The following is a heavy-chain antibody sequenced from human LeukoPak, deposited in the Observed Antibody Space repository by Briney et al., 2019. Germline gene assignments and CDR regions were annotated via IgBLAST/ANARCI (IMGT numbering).Heavy chain of an antibody. V-gene: IGHV4-4*07. J-gene: IGHJ6*02. CDR3: ARVPPAGIAAAGAYYYYGMDV. CDR1: GGSISSYY. Sequence: SETLSLTCTVSGGSISSYYWSWIRQPAGKGLEWIGRIYTSGSTNYNPSLKSRVTMSVDTSKNQFSLKLSSVTAADTAVYYCARVPPAGIAAAGAYYYYGMDVWGQGTTVTVSS. D-gene: IGHD6-13*01. CDR2: IYTSGST.